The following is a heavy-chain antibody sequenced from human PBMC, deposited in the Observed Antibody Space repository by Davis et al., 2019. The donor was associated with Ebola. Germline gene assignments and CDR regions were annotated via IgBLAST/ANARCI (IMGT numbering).Heavy chain of an antibody. CDR1: GFTFRSYD. V-gene: IGHV3-13*01. CDR2: MGAAGNT. CDR3: ARAGFGSTWFDC. Sequence: PGRSLRLSCAASGFTFRSYDMHWVRKATGKGLEWVYAMGAAGNTYYPVSLKGRFTISRENAKNSLYLQMTSLRAEDTAVYYRARAGFGSTWFDCWGQGILVTVSS. J-gene: IGHJ5*01. D-gene: IGHD6-13*01.